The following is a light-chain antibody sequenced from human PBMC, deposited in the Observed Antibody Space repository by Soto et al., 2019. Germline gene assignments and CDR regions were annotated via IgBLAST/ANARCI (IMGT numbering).Light chain of an antibody. CDR3: QQYGGSPLT. CDR1: QDISSSY. J-gene: IGKJ4*01. CDR2: GAS. V-gene: IGKV3-20*01. Sequence: TQSPSSVSASVGDRVTITCRASQDISSSYLAWYQQNPGQAPRLLIYGASSRATGIPDRFSGSGSGTDFTLTISRLEPEDFAVYYCQQYGGSPLTFGGGTKVDI.